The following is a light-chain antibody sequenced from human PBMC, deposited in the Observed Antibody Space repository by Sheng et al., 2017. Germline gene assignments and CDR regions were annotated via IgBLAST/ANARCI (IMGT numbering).Light chain of an antibody. V-gene: IGKV1-9*01. CDR3: RQLDTYPPT. Sequence: DIRLTQSPSFLSASVGDRVTITCRASQGISTYLAWYQQKPGKAPKLLISVASTLQSGVPSRFSGSGSGTEFILTISSLQPEDFATYYCRQLDTYPPTFGGGTKVEIK. CDR2: VAS. CDR1: QGISTY. J-gene: IGKJ4*01.